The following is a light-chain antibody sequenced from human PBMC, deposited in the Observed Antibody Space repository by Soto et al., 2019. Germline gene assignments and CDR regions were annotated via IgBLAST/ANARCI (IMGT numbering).Light chain of an antibody. CDR1: QSVSSSY. CDR3: QQYGSSQA. CDR2: GAS. J-gene: IGKJ4*01. Sequence: EIVLTQSPGTLSLSPGERATLSCRASQSVSSSYLAWYQQKPGQAPRLLIYGASSRATGIPDRFSGSGSGTDFTLTSSRLEPEDFAVYYCQQYGSSQAFGGGTKVEIK. V-gene: IGKV3-20*01.